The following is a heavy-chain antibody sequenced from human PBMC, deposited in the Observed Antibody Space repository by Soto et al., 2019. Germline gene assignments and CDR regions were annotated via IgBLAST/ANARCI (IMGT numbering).Heavy chain of an antibody. CDR1: GGSISSSSYY. CDR3: ARLGAEQWLVRVHWFDP. V-gene: IGHV4-39*01. CDR2: IYYSGST. Sequence: QLQLQESGPGLVKPSETLSLTCTVSGGSISSSSYYWGWIRQPPGKGLEWIGSIYYSGSTYYNPSLKSRVTISVDTSKNQFSLKLSSVTAADTAVYYCARLGAEQWLVRVHWFDPWGQGTLVTVSS. D-gene: IGHD6-19*01. J-gene: IGHJ5*02.